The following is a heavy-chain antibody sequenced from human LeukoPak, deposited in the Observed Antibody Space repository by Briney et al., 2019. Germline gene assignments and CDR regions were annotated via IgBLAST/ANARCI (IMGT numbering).Heavy chain of an antibody. Sequence: PSETLSLTCTVSGGSISSYYWSWIRQPPGKGLEWIGYIYYSGSTNYNPSLKSRVTISVDTSKNQFSLKLSSVTAADTAVYYCARDLSHYYYGMDVWGQGTTVTVSS. J-gene: IGHJ6*02. CDR3: ARDLSHYYYGMDV. CDR1: GGSISSYY. V-gene: IGHV4-59*01. CDR2: IYYSGST.